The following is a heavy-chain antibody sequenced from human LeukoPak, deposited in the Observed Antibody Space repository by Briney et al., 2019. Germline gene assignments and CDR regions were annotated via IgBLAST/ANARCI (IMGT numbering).Heavy chain of an antibody. CDR1: GGTFSSYA. CDR2: IIPIFGTA. Sequence: ASVKVSCKASGGTFSSYAISWVRQAPRQGLEWMGGIIPIFGTANYAQKFQGRVTITADESTSTAYMELSSLRSEDTAVYYCAGRYCSGGSCYLYYFDYWGQGTLVTVSS. CDR3: AGRYCSGGSCYLYYFDY. D-gene: IGHD2-15*01. J-gene: IGHJ4*02. V-gene: IGHV1-69*13.